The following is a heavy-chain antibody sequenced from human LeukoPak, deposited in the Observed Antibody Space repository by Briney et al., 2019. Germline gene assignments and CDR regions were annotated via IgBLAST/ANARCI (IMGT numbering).Heavy chain of an antibody. Sequence: GESLKISCKGSGYSFTTYWIGWVRQMPGKGLEWIGIIFPGDSDTTYSPSLQGQVTISADKSINTAYLQWSSLRASDTAMYYCATSESQTRFDYWGQGTPVTVSS. J-gene: IGHJ4*02. D-gene: IGHD1/OR15-1a*01. CDR2: IFPGDSDT. CDR1: GYSFTTYW. V-gene: IGHV5-51*01. CDR3: ATSESQTRFDY.